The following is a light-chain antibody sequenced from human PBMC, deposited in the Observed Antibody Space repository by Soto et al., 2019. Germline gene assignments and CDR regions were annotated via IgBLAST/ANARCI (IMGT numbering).Light chain of an antibody. V-gene: IGLV3-21*04. Sequence: SYELTQPPSVSVAPGKTARITCGGNNIGSKSVHWYQQKPGQAPVLVIYYDSDRPSGIPERFSGSNAGNTATLTISRVEAGDEADYFCWVWDISSVQDVVGTGTKLTVL. CDR1: NIGSKS. CDR2: YDS. CDR3: WVWDISSVQDV. J-gene: IGLJ1*01.